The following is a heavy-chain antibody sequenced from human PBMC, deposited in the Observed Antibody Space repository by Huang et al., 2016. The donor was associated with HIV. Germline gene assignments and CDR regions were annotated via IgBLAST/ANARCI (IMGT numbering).Heavy chain of an antibody. Sequence: QVQLVESGGGVVQPGRSLRLSCAASGFAFSSYAMHWGRQAPGKGLEWMAVISIDGSNKTYAHSVKGRFTISRDNSKGTVYLQMNSLRPEDTAVYSCARTGSYYYGSGSYHFGDYWGQGTLVTVSS. V-gene: IGHV3-30-3*01. CDR2: ISIDGSNK. D-gene: IGHD3-10*01. J-gene: IGHJ4*02. CDR1: GFAFSSYA. CDR3: ARTGSYYYGSGSYHFGDY.